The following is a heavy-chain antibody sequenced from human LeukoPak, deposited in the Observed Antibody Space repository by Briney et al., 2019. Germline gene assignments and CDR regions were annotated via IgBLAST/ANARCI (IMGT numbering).Heavy chain of an antibody. V-gene: IGHV5-51*01. D-gene: IGHD6-19*01. Sequence: GESLQISCQASGYSFNSYWIGCVRQVHGKGLEWMGIIYPDDSDTTYSPSFQGQVTISADQSISTAYLQWSSLKASDTAMYYCARWISGKYYFDYWGQGTLVTVSS. J-gene: IGHJ4*02. CDR1: GYSFNSYW. CDR3: ARWISGKYYFDY. CDR2: IYPDDSDT.